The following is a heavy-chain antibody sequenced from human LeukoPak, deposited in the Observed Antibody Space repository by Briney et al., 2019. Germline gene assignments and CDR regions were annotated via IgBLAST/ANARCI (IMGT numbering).Heavy chain of an antibody. J-gene: IGHJ4*02. CDR2: INPNSGGT. D-gene: IGHD3-10*01. Sequence: GASVKVSCTASGYTFTGYYMHWVRQAPGQGLEWMGWINPNSGGTNHAQKFQGRVTMTRDTSISTAYMELSRLRSDDTAVYYCARDRPLDADDYYGFYYFDYWGQGTLVTVSS. CDR1: GYTFTGYY. CDR3: ARDRPLDADDYYGFYYFDY. V-gene: IGHV1-2*02.